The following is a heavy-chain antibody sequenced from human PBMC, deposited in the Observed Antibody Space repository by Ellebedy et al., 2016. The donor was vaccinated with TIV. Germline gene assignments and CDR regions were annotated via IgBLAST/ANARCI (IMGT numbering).Heavy chain of an antibody. V-gene: IGHV3-7*03. CDR3: ARDTTSDY. CDR1: GVTFSRFW. CDR2: INQGGGET. D-gene: IGHD1-1*01. J-gene: IGHJ4*02. Sequence: PGGSLRLSCAVSGVTFSRFWMAWVRQAPGKGLEWVATINQGGGETYYVDSVKGRFTISRDNSKNSLYLQMNSLKTEDTAIYYCARDTTSDYWGQGALVTVSS.